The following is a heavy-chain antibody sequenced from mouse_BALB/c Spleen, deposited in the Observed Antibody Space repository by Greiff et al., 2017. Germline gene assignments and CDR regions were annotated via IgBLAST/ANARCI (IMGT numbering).Heavy chain of an antibody. CDR2: ISSGSSTI. V-gene: IGHV5-17*02. CDR3: ARRGYYGNFDY. J-gene: IGHJ2*01. CDR1: GFTFSSFG. D-gene: IGHD1-2*01. Sequence: EVHLVESGGGLVQPGGSRKLSCAASGFTFSSFGMHWVRQAPEKGLEWVAYISSGSSTIYYADTVKGRFTISRDNPKNTLFLQMTSLRSEDTAMYYCARRGYYGNFDYWGQGTTLTVSS.